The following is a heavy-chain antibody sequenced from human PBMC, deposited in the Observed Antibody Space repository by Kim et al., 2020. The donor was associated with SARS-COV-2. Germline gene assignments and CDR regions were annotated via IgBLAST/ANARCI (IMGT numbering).Heavy chain of an antibody. J-gene: IGHJ4*02. CDR2: INPSGGST. Sequence: ASVKVSCKASGYTFTSYYMHWVRQAPGQGLEWMGIINPSGGSTSYAQKFQGRVTMTRDTSTSTVYMELSSLRSEDTAVYYCAREALPDGSGSWMSYWGQGTLVTVSS. CDR3: AREALPDGSGSWMSY. V-gene: IGHV1-46*01. D-gene: IGHD3-10*01. CDR1: GYTFTSYY.